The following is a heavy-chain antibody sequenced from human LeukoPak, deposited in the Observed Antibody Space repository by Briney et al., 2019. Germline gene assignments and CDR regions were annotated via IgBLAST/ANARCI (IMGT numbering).Heavy chain of an antibody. CDR3: ARDHPSCIDP. V-gene: IGHV3-11*05. CDR2: ISSSSSYT. Sequence: KPVRSPRLSRAPSRFTFSDYYMSSVRQAPGKGLGLVSYISSSSSYTNYADSVKGRFTISRDNAKNSLYLQMTSLRADDTAVYYCARDHPSCIDPWGQGTLVTVSS. D-gene: IGHD6-6*01. CDR1: RFTFSDYY. J-gene: IGHJ5*02.